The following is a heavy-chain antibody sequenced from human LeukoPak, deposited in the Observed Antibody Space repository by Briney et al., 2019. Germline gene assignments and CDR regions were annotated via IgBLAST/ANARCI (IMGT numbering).Heavy chain of an antibody. CDR2: INPKSGGT. Sequence: ASVKVSCKASGYTFTGYYRHWVRQAPGQGLEWMGWINPKSGGTNYAQKFQGRVTMTRDTSISTAYMELSRLRSDDTAVYYCARGGRIGYSYVDYWGQGTLVTVSS. V-gene: IGHV1-2*02. D-gene: IGHD1-1*01. J-gene: IGHJ4*02. CDR1: GYTFTGYY. CDR3: ARGGRIGYSYVDY.